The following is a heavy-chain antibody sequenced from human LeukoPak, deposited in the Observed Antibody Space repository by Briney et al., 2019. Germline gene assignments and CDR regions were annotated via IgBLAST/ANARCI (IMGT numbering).Heavy chain of an antibody. CDR3: ARDDHGEEVDY. CDR1: GFTFSSYW. J-gene: IGHJ4*02. CDR2: IKQDGSEK. V-gene: IGHV3-7*01. D-gene: IGHD4-17*01. Sequence: GGSLRLSCAASGFTFSSYWMSWVRQAPGKGLEWVANIKQDGSEKYYADSVKGRFTISRDNAKNSLYLQMNSLRAEDTAVYYCARDDHGEEVDYWGQGTLVTVSS.